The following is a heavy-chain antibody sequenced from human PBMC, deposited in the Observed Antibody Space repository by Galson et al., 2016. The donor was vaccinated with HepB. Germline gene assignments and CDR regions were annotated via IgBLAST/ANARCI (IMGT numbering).Heavy chain of an antibody. CDR1: GFTFSRSG. J-gene: IGHJ4*02. D-gene: IGHD3-10*01. CDR3: AREYGQRVNFDC. Sequence: SLRLSCAVSGFTFSRSGMHWVRQAPGKGLEWVAVIWSDGSNRYYADSVQGRFTISRDNAKNSLYLQMNSLRVEDTAVYYCAREYGQRVNFDCWGQGTLVTVSS. V-gene: IGHV3-33*01. CDR2: IWSDGSNR.